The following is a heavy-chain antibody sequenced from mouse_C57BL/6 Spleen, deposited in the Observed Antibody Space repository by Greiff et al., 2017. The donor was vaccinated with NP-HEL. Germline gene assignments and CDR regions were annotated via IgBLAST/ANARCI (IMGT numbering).Heavy chain of an antibody. CDR2: INPNNGGT. CDR1: GYTFTDYN. J-gene: IGHJ4*01. V-gene: IGHV1-18*01. CDR3: ARHEGLLPPYYAMDY. D-gene: IGHD2-3*01. Sequence: VQLQQSGPELVKPGASVKIPCKASGYTFTDYNMDWVKQSPGKSLEWIGDINPNNGGTIYNQKFKGKATLTVDKSSSTAYMELRSLTSEDTAVYYCARHEGLLPPYYAMDYWGQGTSVTVSS.